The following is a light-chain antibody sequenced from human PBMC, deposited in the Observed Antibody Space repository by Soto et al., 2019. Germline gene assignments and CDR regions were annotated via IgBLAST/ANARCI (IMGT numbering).Light chain of an antibody. J-gene: IGKJ1*01. CDR3: QHYNNWPPCT. CDR1: QRVSSN. CDR2: RAS. V-gene: IGKV3-15*01. Sequence: EIVMTQSPATLSVSPGERATLSCRASQRVSSNLAWYQQKPGQAPRLLIYRASTRATGIPARFSGSGSGTEFTLTISGLKSEDFAVYYCQHYNNWPPCTFGQGTKVEIK.